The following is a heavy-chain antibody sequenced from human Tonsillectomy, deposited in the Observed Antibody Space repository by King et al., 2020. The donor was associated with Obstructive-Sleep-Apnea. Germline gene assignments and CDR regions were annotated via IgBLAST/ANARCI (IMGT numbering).Heavy chain of an antibody. Sequence: VQLVESGGGSVQPGGALRLSCVFSDFTFNNYCMTWVRQGPGKGLEWVATIKADGSDKYNVDSVKGRFTISRDNAKKSLYLQMSSLRVEETAVYYCGRGHYALDVWGQGTTVTVSS. CDR2: IKADGSDK. D-gene: IGHD3-16*01. CDR3: GRGHYALDV. V-gene: IGHV3-7*01. J-gene: IGHJ6*02. CDR1: DFTFNNYC.